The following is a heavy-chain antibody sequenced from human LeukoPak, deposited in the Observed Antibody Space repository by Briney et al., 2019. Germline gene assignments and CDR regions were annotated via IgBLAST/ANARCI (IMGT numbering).Heavy chain of an antibody. D-gene: IGHD2-2*02. J-gene: IGHJ5*02. CDR1: GYTFTSYG. CDR2: TSAYNGNT. Sequence: ASVKVSCKASGYTFTSYGISWVRQAPGQGLEWMGWTSAYNGNTNYAQKFQGRVTMTRDTSTSTVYMELSSLRSEDTAVYYCARGGYCSSTSCYRGNNWFDPWGQGTLVTVSS. V-gene: IGHV1-18*01. CDR3: ARGGYCSSTSCYRGNNWFDP.